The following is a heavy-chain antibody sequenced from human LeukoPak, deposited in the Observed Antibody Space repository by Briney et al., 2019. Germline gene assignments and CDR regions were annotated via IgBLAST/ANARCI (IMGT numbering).Heavy chain of an antibody. CDR3: AGEGYSGYDFWFDP. CDR1: GDSVSSNSAA. V-gene: IGHV6-1*01. CDR2: TYYRSKWYN. J-gene: IGHJ5*02. D-gene: IGHD5-12*01. Sequence: SQTLSLTCAISGDSVSSNSAAWNWIRQSPSRGLEWLGRTYYRSKWYNDYAVSVKSRITINPDTSKNQFSLQLNSVTPEDTAVYYCAGEGYSGYDFWFDPWGQGSLVTVST.